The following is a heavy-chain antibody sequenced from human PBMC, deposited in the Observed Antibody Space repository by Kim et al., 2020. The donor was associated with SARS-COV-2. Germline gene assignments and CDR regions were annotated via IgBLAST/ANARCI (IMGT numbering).Heavy chain of an antibody. CDR3: ARLGSGIDY. D-gene: IGHD3-10*01. J-gene: IGHJ4*02. Sequence: GNPTYAQGFTGRFVFSLDTSVSTAYLQISSLKAEDTAVYYCARLGSGIDYWGQGTLVTVSS. V-gene: IGHV7-4-1*02. CDR2: GNP.